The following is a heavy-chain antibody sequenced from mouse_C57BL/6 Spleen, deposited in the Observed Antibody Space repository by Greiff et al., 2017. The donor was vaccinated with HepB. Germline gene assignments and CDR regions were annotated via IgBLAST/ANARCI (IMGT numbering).Heavy chain of an antibody. V-gene: IGHV5-15*01. CDR3: ARQDGSSPYWYFDV. J-gene: IGHJ1*03. CDR1: GFTFSDYG. CDR2: ISNLAYSI. Sequence: EVKLVESGGGLVQPGGSLKLSCAASGFTFSDYGMAWVRQAPRKGPEWVAFISNLAYSIYYADTVTGRFTISRENAKNTLYLEMSSLRSEDTAMYYWARQDGSSPYWYFDVWGTGTTVTVSS. D-gene: IGHD1-1*01.